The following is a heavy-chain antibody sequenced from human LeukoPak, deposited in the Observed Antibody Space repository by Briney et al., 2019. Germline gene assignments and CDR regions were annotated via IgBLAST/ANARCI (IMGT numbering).Heavy chain of an antibody. CDR3: ARFAAGIAAAGTGDY. J-gene: IGHJ4*02. CDR2: IYYSGST. V-gene: IGHV4-39*01. CDR1: GGSISSSSYY. Sequence: SETLSLTCTVSGGSISSSSYYWGWIRQPPGKGLEWIGSIYYSGSTYYNPSLKSRVTISVDTSKNQFSLKLSSVTAADTAVYYCARFAAGIAAAGTGDYWGQGTLVTVS. D-gene: IGHD6-13*01.